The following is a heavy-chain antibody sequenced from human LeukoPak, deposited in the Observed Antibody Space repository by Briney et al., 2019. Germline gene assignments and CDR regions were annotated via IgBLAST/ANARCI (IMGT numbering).Heavy chain of an antibody. CDR1: GFTFSSYS. V-gene: IGHV3-48*04. CDR3: ARDSSSYWFFDL. Sequence: GGSLRLSCAASGFTFSSYSMNWVRQAPGKGLEWVPYISSSGSTIYYADSVKGRFTISRDNAKNSLFLQMNSLRAEDTAVYYCARDSSSYWFFDLWGRGTLVTVSS. J-gene: IGHJ2*01. CDR2: ISSSGSTI.